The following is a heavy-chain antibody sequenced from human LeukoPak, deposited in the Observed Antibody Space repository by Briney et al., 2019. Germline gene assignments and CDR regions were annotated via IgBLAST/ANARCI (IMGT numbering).Heavy chain of an antibody. CDR2: IKNKPDGGTS. Sequence: GGSLRLSCAASGFTFSSYGMHWVRQAPGKGLELVARIKNKPDGGTSDYTAPVKGRFTISRDDSKSTLYLQMNSLKTEDTAVYYCTVVNYGSGSYPLGSWGQGTLVTVSS. J-gene: IGHJ5*02. CDR3: TVVNYGSGSYPLGS. CDR1: GFTFSSYG. D-gene: IGHD3-10*01. V-gene: IGHV3-15*01.